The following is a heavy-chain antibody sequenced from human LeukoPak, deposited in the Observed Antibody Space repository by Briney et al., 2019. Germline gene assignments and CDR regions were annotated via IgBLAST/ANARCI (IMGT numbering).Heavy chain of an antibody. CDR2: ISNGGST. CDR3: ARHTSGTMYSY. CDR1: GGSIRSNTSY. Sequence: SETLSLTWTVFGGSIRSNTSYWVWIRQPPGKGLEWIGTISNGGSTFYNPSLKSRVTISVDTSKNQLSLKLNSVTATDTSVYYCARHTSGTMYSYWGQGSLVTVSS. V-gene: IGHV4-39*01. J-gene: IGHJ4*02. D-gene: IGHD1-7*01.